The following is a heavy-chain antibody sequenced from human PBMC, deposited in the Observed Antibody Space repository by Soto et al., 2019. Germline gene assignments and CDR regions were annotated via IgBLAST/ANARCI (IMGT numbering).Heavy chain of an antibody. CDR1: GGTFSSYA. J-gene: IGHJ4*02. Sequence: SVKVSCKASGGTFSSYAISWVRQAPGQGLEWMGGIIPIFGTANYAQKFQGRVTITADESTSTAYMELSSLRSEDTAVYYCARDRSPNCGGDCYSDYWGQGTLVTVSS. D-gene: IGHD2-21*02. V-gene: IGHV1-69*13. CDR2: IIPIFGTA. CDR3: ARDRSPNCGGDCYSDY.